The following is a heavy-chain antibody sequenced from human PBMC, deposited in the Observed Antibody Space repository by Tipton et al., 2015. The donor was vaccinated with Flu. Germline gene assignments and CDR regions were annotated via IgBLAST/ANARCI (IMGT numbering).Heavy chain of an antibody. Sequence: GLVKPSETLSLTCSVSGGSIRSHYWSWIRQPPGKGLEWIGYISHSGTTSYNPFLQSRLTLSLDTSKNQFSLGLSSVTAADMAFYFCARQICSSVTCYGDDAFDVWGQVTKVIVSP. J-gene: IGHJ3*01. CDR1: GGSIRSHY. CDR3: ARQICSSVTCYGDDAFDV. V-gene: IGHV4-59*11. D-gene: IGHD2-2*01. CDR2: ISHSGTT.